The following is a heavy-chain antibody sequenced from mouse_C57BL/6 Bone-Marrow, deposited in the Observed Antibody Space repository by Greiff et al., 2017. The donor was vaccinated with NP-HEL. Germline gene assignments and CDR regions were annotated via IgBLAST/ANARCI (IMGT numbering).Heavy chain of an antibody. Sequence: QVQLKQSGPGLVQPSQSLSITCTVSGFSLTSYGVHWVRQSPGKGLEWLGVIWSGGSTDYNAAFISRLSISKDKSKSQVFFKMNSLQADDTAIYYCARNRYGNYVRYFDYWGQGTTLTVSS. D-gene: IGHD2-1*01. CDR2: IWSGGST. CDR3: ARNRYGNYVRYFDY. J-gene: IGHJ2*01. CDR1: GFSLTSYG. V-gene: IGHV2-2*01.